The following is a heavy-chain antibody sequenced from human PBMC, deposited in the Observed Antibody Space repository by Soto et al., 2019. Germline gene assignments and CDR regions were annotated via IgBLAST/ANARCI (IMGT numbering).Heavy chain of an antibody. D-gene: IGHD3-3*01. J-gene: IGHJ4*02. V-gene: IGHV3-30-3*01. CDR1: GFTFSSYA. Sequence: GGSLRLSCAASGFTFSSYAMHWVRQAPGKGLEWVAVISYDGSNKYYADSVKGRFTISRDNSKNTLYLQMNSLRAEDTAVYYCARGYDFWSGYYGMDYWGQGTLVTVSS. CDR3: ARGYDFWSGYYGMDY. CDR2: ISYDGSNK.